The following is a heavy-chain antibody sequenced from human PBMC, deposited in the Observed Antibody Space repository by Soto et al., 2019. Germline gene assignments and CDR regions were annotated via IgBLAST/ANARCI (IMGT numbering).Heavy chain of an antibody. V-gene: IGHV1-18*01. D-gene: IGHD6-19*01. J-gene: IGHJ6*03. CDR3: ARDRGVAPPVAGNTHYYYYMDV. CDR2: ISAYNGNT. Sequence: QDQLVQSGVEVKKPGASVKVSCKASGYSFTNYGITWVRQAPGQGFEWMGWISAYNGNTNYAQKFQGRVTRTTDASTSTAYLELRSLRSDATAVYYCARDRGVAPPVAGNTHYYYYMDVWGKGTTVTVSS. CDR1: GYSFTNYG.